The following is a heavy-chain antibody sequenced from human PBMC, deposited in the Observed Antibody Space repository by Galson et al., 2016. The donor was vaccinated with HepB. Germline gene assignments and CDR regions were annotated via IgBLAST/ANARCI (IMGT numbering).Heavy chain of an antibody. CDR2: ISYDGSNK. J-gene: IGHJ4*02. V-gene: IGHV3-30*03. D-gene: IGHD2-2*01. CDR3: VYCSSTSCYDS. CDR1: GFTFSSYG. Sequence: LRLSCAASGFTFSSYGMHWVRQAPGKGLEWVAVISYDGSNKYYADSVKGRFTISRDNSKNTLYLQMNSLRAEDTAVYYCVYCSSTSCYDSWGQGTLVTVSS.